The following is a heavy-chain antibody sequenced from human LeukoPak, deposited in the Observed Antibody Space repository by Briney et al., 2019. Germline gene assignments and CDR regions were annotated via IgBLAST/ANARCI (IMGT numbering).Heavy chain of an antibody. CDR2: INSDGSST. D-gene: IGHD6-19*01. CDR1: GFIFSSYW. J-gene: IGHJ4*02. Sequence: GRSLRLSCAASGFIFSSYWMFWVRRAPGKGLLCVSRINSDGSSTSYADSVKGRFTISRDNAKNTLYLQMNSLRAEDTAVYYCARRGAVAGTVDYWGQGTLVTVSS. V-gene: IGHV3-74*01. CDR3: ARRGAVAGTVDY.